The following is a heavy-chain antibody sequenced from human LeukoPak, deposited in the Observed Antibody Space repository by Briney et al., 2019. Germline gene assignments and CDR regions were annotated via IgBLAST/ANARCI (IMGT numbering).Heavy chain of an antibody. D-gene: IGHD4-11*01. CDR3: ARYDYSNYGGFYYYYYMDV. V-gene: IGHV3-53*01. CDR1: GFTASSNY. CDR2: ICSGGST. J-gene: IGHJ6*03. Sequence: PGGSLRLSCAASGFTASSNYMSWVRQAPGKGLEWVSVICSGGSTYYADSVKGRFTISRDNSKNTLYLQMNSLRAEDTAVYYCARYDYSNYGGFYYYYYMDVWGKGTTVTISS.